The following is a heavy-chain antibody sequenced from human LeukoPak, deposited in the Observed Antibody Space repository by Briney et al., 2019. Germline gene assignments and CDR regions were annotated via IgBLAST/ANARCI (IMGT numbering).Heavy chain of an antibody. V-gene: IGHV5-51*01. CDR2: IYPGDSDT. J-gene: IGHJ4*02. Sequence: GEPLKISCKGSGYNFARHWITWVRQMPGNGLEWMGIIYPGDSDTRYSPSFQVQVTISADKSTSTAYLQWSSLKASDTAVYFCARHLLDGAVTTALDYWGQGTLVTVSS. CDR3: ARHLLDGAVTTALDY. CDR1: GYNFARHW. D-gene: IGHD4-17*01.